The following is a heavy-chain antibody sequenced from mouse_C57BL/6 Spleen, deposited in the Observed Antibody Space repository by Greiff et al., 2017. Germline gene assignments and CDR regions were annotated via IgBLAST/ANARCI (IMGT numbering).Heavy chain of an antibody. V-gene: IGHV1-52*01. CDR1: GYTFTSYW. D-gene: IGHD1-1*01. J-gene: IGHJ1*03. CDR2: IDPSDSET. Sequence: QVQLQQPGAELVRPGSSVKLSCKASGYTFTSYWMHWVKQRPIQGLEWIGNIDPSDSETHYNQKFKDKATLTVDKSSSTAYMQLSSLTSEDSAVYYCARWYYGSRYWYFDVWGTGTTVTVSS. CDR3: ARWYYGSRYWYFDV.